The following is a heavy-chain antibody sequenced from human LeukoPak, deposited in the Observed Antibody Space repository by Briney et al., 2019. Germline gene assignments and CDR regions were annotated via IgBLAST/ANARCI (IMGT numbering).Heavy chain of an antibody. D-gene: IGHD4-17*01. Sequence: GGSLRLSCAASGFTVSSHYMSWVRQAPGEGLEWVSVIYSGGTTYYADPVKGRFTISRGNSKNTLYLQMNSLRAEDTAVYHCARVCRYGVTFGGMDVWGQGTTVTVSS. CDR3: ARVCRYGVTFGGMDV. CDR2: IYSGGTT. J-gene: IGHJ6*02. V-gene: IGHV3-53*01. CDR1: GFTVSSHY.